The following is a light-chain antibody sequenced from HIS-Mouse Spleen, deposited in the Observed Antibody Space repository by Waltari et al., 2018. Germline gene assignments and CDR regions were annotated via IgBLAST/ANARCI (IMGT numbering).Light chain of an antibody. V-gene: IGLV3-10*01. CDR1: ALPKQT. Sequence: SYELTQPPSVSLSPGQTARITCSGDALPKQTAYWYQQNPGQAPVLVSYEDSKRPSGIPERFSGSSSGTMATLTISGAQVEDEADYYCYSTDSSGNHRVFGGGTKLTVL. J-gene: IGLJ2*01. CDR3: YSTDSSGNHRV. CDR2: EDS.